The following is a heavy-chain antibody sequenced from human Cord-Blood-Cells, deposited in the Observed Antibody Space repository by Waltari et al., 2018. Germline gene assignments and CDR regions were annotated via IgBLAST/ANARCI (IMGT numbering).Heavy chain of an antibody. CDR2: IWYDGSNK. CDR3: ARDHNWIFDY. V-gene: IGHV3-33*01. Sequence: QVQLVESGGGVVQPGRSLRLSCAASGFTFSSYGMPWVRQAPGKGLEWVAVIWYDGSNKYYADSVKGRFTISRDNSKNTLYLQMNSLRAEDTAVYYCARDHNWIFDYWGQGTLVTVSS. CDR1: GFTFSSYG. D-gene: IGHD1-1*01. J-gene: IGHJ4*02.